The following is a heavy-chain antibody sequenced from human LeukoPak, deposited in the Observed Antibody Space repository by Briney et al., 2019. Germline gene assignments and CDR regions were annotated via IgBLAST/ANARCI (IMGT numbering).Heavy chain of an antibody. J-gene: IGHJ4*02. CDR3: ARDYYYDSSGYDRCDH. CDR1: GFTFSSYS. V-gene: IGHV3-21*01. CDR2: ISSSSSYI. Sequence: GGSLRLSCAASGFTFSSYSMNWVRQAPGKGLEWVSSISSSSSYIYYADSVKGRFTISRDNAKNSLYLQMNSLRAEDTAVYYCARDYYYDSSGYDRCDHWGQGTLVTVSS. D-gene: IGHD3-22*01.